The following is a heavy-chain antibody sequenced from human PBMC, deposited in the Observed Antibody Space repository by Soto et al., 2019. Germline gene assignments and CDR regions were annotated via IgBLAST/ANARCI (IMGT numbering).Heavy chain of an antibody. CDR2: INWNSGSI. CDR3: AKDRGIAPVPYWYFDL. V-gene: IGHV3-9*01. CDR1: GFTFDDYA. D-gene: IGHD1-20*01. Sequence: SLRLSCAASGFTFDDYAMHWVRQVPGKGLEWVSGINWNSGSIGYAEPVKGRFNISRDNSKNTLYLQMNSLRAEDTAVYYCAKDRGIAPVPYWYFDLWGRGTLVTVSS. J-gene: IGHJ2*01.